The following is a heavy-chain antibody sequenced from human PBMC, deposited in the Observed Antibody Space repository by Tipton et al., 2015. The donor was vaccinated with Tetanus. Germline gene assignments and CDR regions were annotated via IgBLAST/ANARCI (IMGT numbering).Heavy chain of an antibody. Sequence: SLRLSCAASGFTFRSNWMNWVRQAPGKGLEWVSSISSSSRYIYYADSVKGRFTISRDNAKNSLYLQMISPRAEDTAVYSCARXXXEASXCGGDXYSXYW. CDR2: ISSSSRYI. V-gene: IGHV3-21*01. J-gene: IGHJ4*01. CDR3: ARXXXEASXCGGDXYSXY. CDR1: GFTFRSNW. D-gene: IGHD2-21*02.